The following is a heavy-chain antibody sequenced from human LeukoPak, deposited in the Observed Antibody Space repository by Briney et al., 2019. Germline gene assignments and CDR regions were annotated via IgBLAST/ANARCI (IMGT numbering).Heavy chain of an antibody. CDR1: GFTFSSYA. J-gene: IGHJ4*02. Sequence: GGSLRLSCAASGFTFSSYAMSWVRQAPGKGLEWVSPISGSGGSTYYADSVKGRFTISRDNSKNTLYLQMNSLRAEDTAVYYCASTRIVVVAANLFDYWGQGTLVTVSS. CDR3: ASTRIVVVAANLFDY. CDR2: ISGSGGST. V-gene: IGHV3-23*01. D-gene: IGHD2-15*01.